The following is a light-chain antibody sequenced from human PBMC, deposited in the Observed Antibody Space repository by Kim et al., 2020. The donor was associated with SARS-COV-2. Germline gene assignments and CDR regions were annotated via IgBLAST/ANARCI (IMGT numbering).Light chain of an antibody. J-gene: IGLJ2*01. V-gene: IGLV1-51*01. CDR2: DND. CDR3: GTWDSSLSAGV. CDR1: SSNIGNNY. Sequence: GQKVTISCSGRSSNIGNNYVSWYQQLPGTAPKLLIYDNDRRPSGIPDRFSASKSSTSATLGITGLQTGDEADYYCGTWDSSLSAGVFGGGTKLTVL.